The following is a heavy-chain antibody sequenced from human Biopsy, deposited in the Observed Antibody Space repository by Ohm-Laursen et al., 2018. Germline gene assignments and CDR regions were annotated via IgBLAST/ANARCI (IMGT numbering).Heavy chain of an antibody. CDR3: ARGDYCDSNGYFWFDP. J-gene: IGHJ5*01. V-gene: IGHV4-31*01. CDR1: GGSISSGGSF. D-gene: IGHD3-22*01. CDR2: SFNSTNT. Sequence: PSQSLSLTCTVSGGSISSGGSFWSSIRQSPGKGLEWIGHSFNSTNTYYNPSLKNLISISGDTSKNQFSLKMNSVTAADSAVYYCARGDYCDSNGYFWFDPWGQGTLVTVSS.